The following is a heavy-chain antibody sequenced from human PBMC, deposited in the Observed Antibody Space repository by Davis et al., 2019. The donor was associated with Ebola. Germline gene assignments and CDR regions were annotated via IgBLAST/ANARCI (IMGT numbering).Heavy chain of an antibody. CDR1: GGSFSGYY. D-gene: IGHD4-17*01. CDR3: ARRPTVNWFDP. V-gene: IGHV4-34*01. J-gene: IGHJ5*02. CDR2: INHSGST. Sequence: SETLSLTCAVYGGSFSGYYWSWIRQPPGKGLEWIGEINHSGSTNYNPSLKSRVTISVDTSKNQFSLQLTSVTAADTAIYYCARRPTVNWFDPWGQGTLVTVSS.